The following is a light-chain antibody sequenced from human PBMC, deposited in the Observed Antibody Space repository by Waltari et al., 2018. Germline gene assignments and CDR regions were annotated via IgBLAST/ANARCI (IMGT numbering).Light chain of an antibody. CDR1: SSNVGGNY. Sequence: QPVLTQPPSVSAAAGQKVTISCSGSSSNVGGNYVAWYQHLPRTAPRLLIYENKIRPSGIPDRCYGSKSGTSATLGITGLQTGDEADYYCGTWDSSLSVVVFGGGTKLTVL. V-gene: IGLV1-51*02. J-gene: IGLJ2*01. CDR3: GTWDSSLSVVV. CDR2: ENK.